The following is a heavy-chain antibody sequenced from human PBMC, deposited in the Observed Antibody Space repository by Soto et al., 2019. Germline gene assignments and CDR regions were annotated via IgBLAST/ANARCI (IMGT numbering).Heavy chain of an antibody. Sequence: GESRKISCKGSGYSFTSYWIGWVRQMPGKGLEWMGIIYPGDSDTRYSPSFQGQVTISADKSISTAYLQWSSLKASDTAMYYCATPGGYCSGGSCYSDAFDIWGQGTMVTVSS. V-gene: IGHV5-51*01. D-gene: IGHD2-15*01. J-gene: IGHJ3*02. CDR1: GYSFTSYW. CDR3: ATPGGYCSGGSCYSDAFDI. CDR2: IYPGDSDT.